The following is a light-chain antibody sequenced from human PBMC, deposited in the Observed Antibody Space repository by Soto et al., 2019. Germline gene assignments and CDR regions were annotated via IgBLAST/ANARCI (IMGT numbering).Light chain of an antibody. CDR1: QSVSNPY. V-gene: IGKV3-20*01. CDR2: GTP. CDR3: QLYDSSSWT. Sequence: EICLTHSPGTLSLSPLYTSTLSCRSSQSVSNPYLALYQQKPGQAPRLLIYGTPSRATGFPDRFSGSGSGTDFTLTISRLETEDFAVYYCQLYDSSSWTFGQGTKVDIK. J-gene: IGKJ1*01.